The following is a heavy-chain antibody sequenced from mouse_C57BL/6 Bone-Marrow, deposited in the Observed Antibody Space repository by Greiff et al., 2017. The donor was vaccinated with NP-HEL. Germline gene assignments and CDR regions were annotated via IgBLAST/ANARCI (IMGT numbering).Heavy chain of an antibody. V-gene: IGHV5-2*01. Sequence: EVQVVESGGGLVQPGESLKLSCESNEYEFPSHDMSWVRQTPEKRLELVAAINSDGGSTYYPDTMERRFIISRDNTKKTLYLQMRSLRSEDTALYYCARQEAQATPFAYWGQGTLVTVSA. J-gene: IGHJ3*01. CDR3: ARQEAQATPFAY. CDR2: INSDGGST. CDR1: EYEFPSHD. D-gene: IGHD3-2*02.